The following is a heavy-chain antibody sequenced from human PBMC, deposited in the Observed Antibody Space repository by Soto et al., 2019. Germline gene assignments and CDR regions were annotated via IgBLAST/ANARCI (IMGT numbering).Heavy chain of an antibody. CDR3: ARAAGITMIVVTSTFDY. J-gene: IGHJ4*02. D-gene: IGHD3-22*01. CDR1: GGSISSGDYY. CDR2: IYYSGST. Sequence: SETLSLTCTVSGGSISSGDYYWSWIRQPPGKGLEWIGYIYYSGSTYYNPSLKSRVTISVDTSKNQFSLKLSSVTAADTAVYYCARAAGITMIVVTSTFDYWGQGTLVT. V-gene: IGHV4-30-4*01.